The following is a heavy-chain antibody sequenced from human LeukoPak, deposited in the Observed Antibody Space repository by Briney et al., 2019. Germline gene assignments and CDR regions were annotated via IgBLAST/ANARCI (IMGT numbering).Heavy chain of an antibody. Sequence: GGSLRLSCAASGFTFSSYGMHWVRQAPGKGLEWVAVISYDGSNKYYADSVKGRFTISRDNSKNTLYLQMNSLRAEDTAVYYCAKEGTVRFLEWLFNWFDPWGQGTLVTVSS. CDR1: GFTFSSYG. V-gene: IGHV3-30*18. CDR2: ISYDGSNK. CDR3: AKEGTVRFLEWLFNWFDP. D-gene: IGHD3-3*01. J-gene: IGHJ5*02.